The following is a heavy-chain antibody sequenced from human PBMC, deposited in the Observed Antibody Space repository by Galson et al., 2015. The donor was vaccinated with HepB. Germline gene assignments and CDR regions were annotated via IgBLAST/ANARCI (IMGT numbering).Heavy chain of an antibody. CDR3: ARKRSVSSWAQALDI. D-gene: IGHD6-13*01. J-gene: IGHJ3*02. CDR2: VYYNGNT. Sequence: SETLSLTCTVSGGSINNYYWSWIRQPPGKGLEWIGHVYYNGNTKANPSLKSQVSISVDTSKNQFSLKLNSVTAADTAVYYCARKRSVSSWAQALDIWGQGTVVTVSS. V-gene: IGHV4-59*01. CDR1: GGSINNYY.